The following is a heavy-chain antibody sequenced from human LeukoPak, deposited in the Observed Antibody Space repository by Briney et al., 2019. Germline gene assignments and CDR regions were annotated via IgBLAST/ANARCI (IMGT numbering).Heavy chain of an antibody. CDR3: TRDPYGDPAIDI. J-gene: IGHJ3*02. CDR2: IRSKAYGGTT. D-gene: IGHD4-17*01. V-gene: IGHV3-49*04. CDR1: GFTFGDYA. Sequence: GRSLRLSCTASGFTFGDYAMCWVRQAPGKGLEWVGFIRSKAYGGTTEYAASVKGRFTISRDDSKSIAYLQMNSLKTEDTAVYYCTRDPYGDPAIDIWGQGTMVTVSS.